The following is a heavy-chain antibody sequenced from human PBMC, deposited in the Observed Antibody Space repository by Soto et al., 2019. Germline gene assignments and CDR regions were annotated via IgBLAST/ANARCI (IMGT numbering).Heavy chain of an antibody. D-gene: IGHD3-22*01. Sequence: QVQLVQSGAEVKKPGSSVKVSCKASGGTFSSYAISWVRQAPGQGLEWMGGIIPIFGTANYAQKFQGRVTITADESTSTAYMELSSLRSEDTAVYYCARDGGYYYDSSGTRYFDYWGQGTLVTVSS. CDR1: GGTFSSYA. J-gene: IGHJ4*02. CDR3: ARDGGYYYDSSGTRYFDY. CDR2: IIPIFGTA. V-gene: IGHV1-69*01.